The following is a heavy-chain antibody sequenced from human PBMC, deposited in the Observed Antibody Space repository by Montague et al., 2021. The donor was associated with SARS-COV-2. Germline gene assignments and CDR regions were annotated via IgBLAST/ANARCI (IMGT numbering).Heavy chain of an antibody. CDR2: IYNGGTT. CDR3: ATRTRYPQNDFGF. CDR1: GDSIWNSDYS. J-gene: IGHJ4*02. V-gene: IGHV4-39*01. D-gene: IGHD2-15*01. Sequence: SETLSLTCTVSGDSIWNSDYSWGWVRQPPGKGLEWIGNIYNGGTTFYXPSLKSRVTIFVDTSKNQFSLKLSSVTAADTAVYYCATRTRYPQNDFGFWGQGTLVTVSS.